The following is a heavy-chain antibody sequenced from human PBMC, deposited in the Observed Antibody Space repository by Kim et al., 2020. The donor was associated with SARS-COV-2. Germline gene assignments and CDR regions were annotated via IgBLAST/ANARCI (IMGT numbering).Heavy chain of an antibody. Sequence: GGSLRLSCAASGFTFSSYAMSWVRQAPGKGLEWVSVIYSGGSSTYYADSVKGRFTISRDNSKNTLYLQMNSLRAEDTAVYYCAKETLAAAGLDYWGQGTLVTVSS. CDR3: AKETLAAAGLDY. CDR1: GFTFSSYA. D-gene: IGHD6-13*01. CDR2: IYSGGSST. V-gene: IGHV3-23*03. J-gene: IGHJ4*02.